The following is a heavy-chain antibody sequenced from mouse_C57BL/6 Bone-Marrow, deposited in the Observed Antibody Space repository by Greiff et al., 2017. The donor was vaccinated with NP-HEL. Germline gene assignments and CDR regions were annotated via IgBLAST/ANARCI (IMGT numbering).Heavy chain of an antibody. D-gene: IGHD1-1*01. CDR3: VRHCSGSSS. Sequence: EVKLVESGGGLVQPKGSLKLSCAASGFSFNTYAMNWVRQAPGKGLEWVARIRSKSNNYATYYADSVKDRFTISRDDSESMLYLQMNNLKTEDTAMYYCVRHCSGSSSWGQGTLVTVSA. J-gene: IGHJ3*01. CDR1: GFSFNTYA. V-gene: IGHV10-1*01. CDR2: IRSKSNNYAT.